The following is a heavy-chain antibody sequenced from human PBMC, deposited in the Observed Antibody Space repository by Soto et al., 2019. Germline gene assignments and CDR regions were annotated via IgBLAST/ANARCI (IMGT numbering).Heavy chain of an antibody. J-gene: IGHJ6*02. Sequence: SVKVSCKASGGTFSSYAISWVRQAPGQGLEWMGGIIPIFGTANYAQKFQGRVTTTADESTSTAYMELSSLRSEDTAVYYCARVDYYDSSGPIRYYGMDVWGQGTTVTVSS. D-gene: IGHD3-22*01. CDR1: GGTFSSYA. V-gene: IGHV1-69*13. CDR3: ARVDYYDSSGPIRYYGMDV. CDR2: IIPIFGTA.